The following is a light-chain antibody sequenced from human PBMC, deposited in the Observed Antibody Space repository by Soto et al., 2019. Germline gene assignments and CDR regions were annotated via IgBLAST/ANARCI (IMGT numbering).Light chain of an antibody. Sequence: DIQMTQSPSSLSGSVGDRVTMTFLASLPISNYLAWYQQKPGKIPNLLIYAASTLQAGVPSRFSGSGSGTEFTLTISSLQPDDFATYYCQHYNSYSEAFGQGTKVDIK. CDR2: AAS. CDR1: LPISNY. V-gene: IGKV1-27*01. CDR3: QHYNSYSEA. J-gene: IGKJ1*01.